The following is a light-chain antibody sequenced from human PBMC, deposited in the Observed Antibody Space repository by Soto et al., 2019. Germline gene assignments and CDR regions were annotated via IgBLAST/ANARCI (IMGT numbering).Light chain of an antibody. V-gene: IGLV2-23*01. CDR2: EDS. CDR3: SSYAGSTTYVV. J-gene: IGLJ2*01. Sequence: QYALTQPASVSGSPGQSITISCTGTSNNVGSYNLVSWYQQHPGKAPKLMISEDSKRPSGVSNRFSGSKSGNTASLTISGLQAEDEADYYCSSYAGSTTYVVFGGGTKLTVL. CDR1: SNNVGSYNL.